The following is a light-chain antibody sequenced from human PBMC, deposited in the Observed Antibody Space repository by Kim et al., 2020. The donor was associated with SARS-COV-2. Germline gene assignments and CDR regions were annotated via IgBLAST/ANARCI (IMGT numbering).Light chain of an antibody. Sequence: SYELTQPPSVSVSPGQTASITCSGDKLGDKYACWYQQKPGQSPVLVIYQDSKRPSGIPERFSGSNSGNTATLTISGTQAMDEADYYCQAWDSSTSVVFGGGTQVTDL. J-gene: IGLJ2*01. CDR2: QDS. V-gene: IGLV3-1*01. CDR1: KLGDKY. CDR3: QAWDSSTSVV.